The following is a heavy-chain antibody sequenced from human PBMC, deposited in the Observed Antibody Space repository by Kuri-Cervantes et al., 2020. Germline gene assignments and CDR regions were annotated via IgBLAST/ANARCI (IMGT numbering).Heavy chain of an antibody. CDR3: AREPNWGSGY. CDR2: INHSGST. D-gene: IGHD7-27*01. CDR1: GGSFSGYY. J-gene: IGHJ4*02. Sequence: GSLRLSCAVYGGSFSGYYWSWIRQPPGKGLEWIGEINHSGSTNYNPSLKSRVTISVDTSKNQFSLKLSSVTAADTAEYYCAREPNWGSGYWGQGTLVTVSS. V-gene: IGHV4-34*01.